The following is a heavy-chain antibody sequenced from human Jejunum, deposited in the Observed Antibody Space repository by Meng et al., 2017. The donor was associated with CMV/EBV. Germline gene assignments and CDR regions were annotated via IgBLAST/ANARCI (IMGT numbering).Heavy chain of an antibody. D-gene: IGHD2-2*01. J-gene: IGHJ6*02. CDR3: ARALRYCSSTSCHGMDV. CDR1: SSPYY. Sequence: SSPYYWGWIRQAPGKGLEWIGSIHYSGITYYDPSLKSRVALSVDTSKNQFSLKLSSVTAADTALYYCARALRYCSSTSCHGMDVWGQGTTVTVSS. CDR2: IHYSGIT. V-gene: IGHV4-39*07.